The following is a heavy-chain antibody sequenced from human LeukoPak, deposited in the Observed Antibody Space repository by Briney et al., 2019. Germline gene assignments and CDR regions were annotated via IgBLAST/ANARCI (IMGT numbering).Heavy chain of an antibody. Sequence: SEPLSLTCTVSGGSITSGLYYWAWLRQTPGKGLDWIGSVYYSGSTYYNPSLKSRVTISVDTSKNQFSLKLSSVTAADTALYYCARPLVAAAAFMNYWGQGTLVIVSS. D-gene: IGHD3-16*01. J-gene: IGHJ4*02. V-gene: IGHV4-39*01. CDR1: GGSITSGLYY. CDR2: VYYSGST. CDR3: ARPLVAAAAFMNY.